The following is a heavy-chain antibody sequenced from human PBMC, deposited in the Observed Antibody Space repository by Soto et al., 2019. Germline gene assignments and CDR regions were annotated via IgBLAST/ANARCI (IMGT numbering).Heavy chain of an antibody. J-gene: IGHJ4*02. D-gene: IGHD3-22*01. CDR3: ARHSLQYDRSGYYPIDY. V-gene: IGHV4-39*01. CDR1: GGSISSSSYY. Sequence: PSETLSLTCTVSGGSISSSSYYWGWIRQPPGKGLEWIGSIYYSGSTYYNPSLKSRVTISVDTSKNQFSLKLSSVTAADTAVYYCARHSLQYDRSGYYPIDYWGQGTLVTVS. CDR2: IYYSGST.